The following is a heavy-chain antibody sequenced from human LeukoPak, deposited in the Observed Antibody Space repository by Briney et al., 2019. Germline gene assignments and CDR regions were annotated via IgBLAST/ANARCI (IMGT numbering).Heavy chain of an antibody. Sequence: GRSLRLSCAASGFTFSSYGMHWVRQAPGKGLEGVAVIWYDGSNKYYADSVKGRFTISRDNSKNTLYLQMNSLRAEDTAVYYCARDKAYYYRPSGWFDPWGQGTLVTVSS. CDR3: ARDKAYYYRPSGWFDP. D-gene: IGHD3-22*01. V-gene: IGHV3-33*01. J-gene: IGHJ5*02. CDR2: IWYDGSNK. CDR1: GFTFSSYG.